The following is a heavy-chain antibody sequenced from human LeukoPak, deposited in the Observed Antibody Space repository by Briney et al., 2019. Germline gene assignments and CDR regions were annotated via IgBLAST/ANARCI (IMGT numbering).Heavy chain of an antibody. J-gene: IGHJ4*02. Sequence: ASVKVSCKASGYTFTNYGISWVRQAPGQGLEWMGWISTYNGNTNYAQMLQGRFTMTTDTSTSTAYMELRSLRSDDTAVFYCARDGDGYTNGNFDYWGREPWSPSPQ. CDR3: ARDGDGYTNGNFDY. CDR2: ISTYNGNT. V-gene: IGHV1-18*01. D-gene: IGHD5-24*01. CDR1: GYTFTNYG.